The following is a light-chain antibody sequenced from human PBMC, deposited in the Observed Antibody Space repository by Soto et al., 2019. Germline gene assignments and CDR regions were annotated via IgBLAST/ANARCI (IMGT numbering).Light chain of an antibody. CDR2: WAS. CDR1: QTVLHGSNY. Sequence: DIVLTQSPDSLSVSLGERATINCKSSQTVLHGSNYLAWYQQRAGQPPKLLIYWASTRESWVPDRFSGSGYGTDFTLTISSLQAEDVAVYYCQQYYTTPVTFGQGTKVEI. CDR3: QQYYTTPVT. J-gene: IGKJ1*01. V-gene: IGKV4-1*01.